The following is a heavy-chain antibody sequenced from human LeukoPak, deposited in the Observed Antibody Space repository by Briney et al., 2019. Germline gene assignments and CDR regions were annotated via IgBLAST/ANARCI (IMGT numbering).Heavy chain of an antibody. D-gene: IGHD6-13*01. V-gene: IGHV4-59*12. CDR1: GGSISSYY. J-gene: IGHJ3*02. Sequence: SETLSLTCTVSGGSISSYYWSWIRQPPGKGLEWIGYIYHSGSTNYNPSLKSRVTISVDTSKNQFSLKLSSVTAADTAVHYCPRGPPHWSSSWYLAVAFDIWGQGTMVTVSS. CDR2: IYHSGST. CDR3: PRGPPHWSSSWYLAVAFDI.